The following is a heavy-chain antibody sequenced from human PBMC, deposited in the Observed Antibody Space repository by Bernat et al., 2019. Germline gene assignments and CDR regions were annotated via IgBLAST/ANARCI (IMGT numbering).Heavy chain of an antibody. CDR3: ARIPALDYDFYYYMDV. CDR1: GFSLSNARMG. CDR2: IFSNDEK. V-gene: IGHV2-26*01. Sequence: QVTLKESGPVLVKPTETLTLTCTVSGFSLSNARMGVSRIRQPPGKALEWLAHIFSNDEKSYSTSLKSRLTISKDTSKSQVVLTMTNMDPVDTATYYCARIPALDYDFYYYMDVWGKGTTVTVSS. J-gene: IGHJ6*03.